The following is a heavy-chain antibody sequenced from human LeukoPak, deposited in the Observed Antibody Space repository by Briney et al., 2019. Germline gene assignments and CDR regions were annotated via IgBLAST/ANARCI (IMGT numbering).Heavy chain of an antibody. CDR3: ARVGVDYTGNVIKYYFDS. CDR2: IQYSGST. V-gene: IGHV4-59*01. J-gene: IGHJ4*02. Sequence: SETLSLTCTVSGGSISSYYWSWLRQPPGKGLEWIGYIQYSGSTNYNPSLKSRVIISVDTSKNQFSLKLSPVIAADTAVYYCARVGVDYTGNVIKYYFDSWGQGTLVTVSS. D-gene: IGHD4-23*01. CDR1: GGSISSYY.